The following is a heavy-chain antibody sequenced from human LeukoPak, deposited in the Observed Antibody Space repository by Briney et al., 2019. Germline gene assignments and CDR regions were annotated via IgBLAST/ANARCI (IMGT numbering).Heavy chain of an antibody. CDR3: ARDLGIGGSPPTY. CDR1: GFTFSSYSM. D-gene: IGHD1-26*01. CDR2: INHSGST. J-gene: IGHJ4*02. Sequence: KSGGSLRLSCAASGFTFSSYSMNWVRQPPGKGLEWIGEINHSGSTNYNPSLKSRVTISVDKSKNQFSLKLTSVTAADTAFYYCARDLGIGGSPPTYWGQGTLVTVSS. V-gene: IGHV4-4*02.